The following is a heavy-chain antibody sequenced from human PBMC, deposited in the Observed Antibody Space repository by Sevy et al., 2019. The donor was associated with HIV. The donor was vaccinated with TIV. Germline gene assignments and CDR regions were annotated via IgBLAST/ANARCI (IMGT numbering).Heavy chain of an antibody. J-gene: IGHJ4*02. CDR2: ISGSGGST. Sequence: GGSLRLSCAASGFSFSSYAMSWVRQAPGKGLESVSAISGSGGSTYYADSVKGRFTISRDNSKNTLYLQMNSLRAEDTAVYYCAKDEKYSGYDWELDYWGQGTLVTVSS. D-gene: IGHD5-12*01. CDR3: AKDEKYSGYDWELDY. V-gene: IGHV3-23*01. CDR1: GFSFSSYA.